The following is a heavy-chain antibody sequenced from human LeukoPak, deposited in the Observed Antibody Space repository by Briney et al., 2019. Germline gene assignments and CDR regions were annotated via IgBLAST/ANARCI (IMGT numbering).Heavy chain of an antibody. CDR1: GGSFSDYY. D-gene: IGHD6-19*01. CDR2: INDSGST. J-gene: IGHJ6*03. Sequence: SETLSLTCGVFGGSFSDYYWSWIRQPPGKGLEWIGEINDSGSTNYNPSLKSRVTISVDTSKNQFSLKLSSVTAADTAVYYCARAGAYSSGWLDYYYYMDVWGKGTTVTISS. CDR3: ARAGAYSSGWLDYYYYMDV. V-gene: IGHV4-34*01.